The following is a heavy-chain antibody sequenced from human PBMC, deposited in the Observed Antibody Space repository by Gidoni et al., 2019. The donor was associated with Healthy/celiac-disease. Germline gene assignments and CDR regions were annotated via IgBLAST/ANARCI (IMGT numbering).Heavy chain of an antibody. CDR2: ISAYNGNT. J-gene: IGHJ4*02. Sequence: QVQLVQSGAEVKKPGASVKVSCKASGYTFTSYGISWVRQAPGQGLEWMGWISAYNGNTNYAQKLQVRVTMTTDTSTSTAYMELRSLRSDDTAVYYCARAKGSALLRYFDWSPRLFDYWGQGTLVTVSS. CDR1: GYTFTSYG. D-gene: IGHD3-9*01. CDR3: ARAKGSALLRYFDWSPRLFDY. V-gene: IGHV1-18*01.